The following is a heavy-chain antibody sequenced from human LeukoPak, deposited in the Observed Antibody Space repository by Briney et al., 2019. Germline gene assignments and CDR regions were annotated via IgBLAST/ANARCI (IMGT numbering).Heavy chain of an antibody. D-gene: IGHD6-19*01. CDR1: GYTFTIYG. J-gene: IGHJ4*02. CDR3: ARDPSNSSGWYVYFDY. V-gene: IGHV1-18*04. Sequence: GASVKVSCKAFGYTFTIYGISWVRQAPGQGLEWMGWISAYNGDTKYAQKLQGRVTMTTDTSTSTAYMELRSLRSDDTAVYYCARDPSNSSGWYVYFDYWGQGTLVTVSS. CDR2: ISAYNGDT.